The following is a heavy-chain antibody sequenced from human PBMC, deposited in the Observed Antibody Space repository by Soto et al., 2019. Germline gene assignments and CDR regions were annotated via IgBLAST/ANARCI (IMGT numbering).Heavy chain of an antibody. CDR1: GFTFSSYA. CDR2: ISYDGSNK. D-gene: IGHD6-6*01. CDR3: ARDGVAARSHFDY. V-gene: IGHV3-30-3*01. Sequence: QVQLVESGGGVVQPGRSLRLSCAASGFTFSSYAMHWVRQAPGKGLEWVAVISYDGSNKYYADSVKVRFTISRDNSKNTLYLHMNSLSAEDPAVYYCARDGVAARSHFDYWGQGTLVTVSS. J-gene: IGHJ4*02.